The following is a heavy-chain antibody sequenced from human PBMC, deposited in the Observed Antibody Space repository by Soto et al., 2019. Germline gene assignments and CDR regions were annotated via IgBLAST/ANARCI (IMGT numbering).Heavy chain of an antibody. CDR3: ATQTISYTWGV. CDR1: GGPITTTTW. CDR2: LHHHGTT. V-gene: IGHV4-4*02. D-gene: IGHD3-16*01. Sequence: QVPLQESGPGLVKPSETLSLTCAVSGGPITTTTWWAWVRLPPWKGLEWIGELHHHGTTNYNPSLESRITMSLDKSNNHFSLKLTSVTAADTAIYYCATQTISYTWGVWGRGTPVTVSS. J-gene: IGHJ6*02.